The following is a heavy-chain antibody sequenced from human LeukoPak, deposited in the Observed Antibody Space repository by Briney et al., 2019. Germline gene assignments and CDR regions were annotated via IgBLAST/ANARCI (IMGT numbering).Heavy chain of an antibody. D-gene: IGHD6-13*01. J-gene: IGHJ4*02. V-gene: IGHV4-38-2*01. CDR2: INHSGST. CDR3: ARGRPLYSSSWTSDY. Sequence: SETLSLTCAVSGYSISSGYYWGWIRQPPGKGLEWIGEINHSGSTNYNPSLKSRVTISVDTSKNQFSLKLSSVTAADTAVYYCARGRPLYSSSWTSDYWGQGTLVTVSS. CDR1: GYSISSGYY.